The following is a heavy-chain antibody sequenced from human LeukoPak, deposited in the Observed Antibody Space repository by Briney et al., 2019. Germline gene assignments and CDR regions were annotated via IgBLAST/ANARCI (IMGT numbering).Heavy chain of an antibody. CDR3: ARGTTVTTLAFDI. CDR2: ITYDGNKK. V-gene: IGHV3-30-3*01. J-gene: IGHJ3*02. D-gene: IGHD4-17*01. CDR1: GFTFSGYA. Sequence: SLRLSSAASGFTFSGYAIHWVRQAPGKGLGWVAVITYDGNKKYYADSVKGRFTISRDNSKNTLDLQMNSLRAEDTAVYYCARGTTVTTLAFDIWGQGTMVAVS.